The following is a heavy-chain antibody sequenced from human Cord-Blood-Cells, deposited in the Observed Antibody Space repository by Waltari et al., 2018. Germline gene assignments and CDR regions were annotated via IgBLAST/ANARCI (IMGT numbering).Heavy chain of an antibody. CDR1: GGSISSSSYY. J-gene: IGHJ3*02. CDR2: IYYSGST. D-gene: IGHD6-13*01. Sequence: QLQLQESGPGLVKPSETLSLTCTVSGGSISSSSYYWGWIRQPPGKGLEWIGSIYYSGSTYYNTSLKSRVTISVDTSKNQFSLKLSSVTAADTAVYYCARQSSSWYTNAFDIWGQGTMVTVSS. V-gene: IGHV4-39*01. CDR3: ARQSSSWYTNAFDI.